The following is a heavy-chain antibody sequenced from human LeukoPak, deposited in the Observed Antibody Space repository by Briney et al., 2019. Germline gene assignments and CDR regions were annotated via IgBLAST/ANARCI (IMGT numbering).Heavy chain of an antibody. Sequence: ASVKVSCKASGYTFTGYYMHWVRQAPGQGLEWMGWINPNSGGTNYAQKFQGRVTMTRDTSISTAYMELSRLRSDDTAVYYCARDSQDGSWYSYFTYWGQGTLVTVSS. V-gene: IGHV1-2*02. J-gene: IGHJ4*02. CDR3: ARDSQDGSWYSYFTY. D-gene: IGHD6-13*01. CDR1: GYTFTGYY. CDR2: INPNSGGT.